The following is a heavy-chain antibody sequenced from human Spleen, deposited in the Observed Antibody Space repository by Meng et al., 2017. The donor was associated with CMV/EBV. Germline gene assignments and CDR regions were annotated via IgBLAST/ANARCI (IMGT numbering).Heavy chain of an antibody. V-gene: IGHV3-21*01. Sequence: GGSLRLSCAASGFTFSSYSMNWVRRAPGKGLEWVSSISSSSSYIYYADSVKGRFTISRDNAKNSLYLQMNSLRAEDTAVYYCARDRRFLGGMDVWGQGTTVTVSS. J-gene: IGHJ6*02. CDR3: ARDRRFLGGMDV. CDR1: GFTFSSYS. D-gene: IGHD3-3*01. CDR2: ISSSSSYI.